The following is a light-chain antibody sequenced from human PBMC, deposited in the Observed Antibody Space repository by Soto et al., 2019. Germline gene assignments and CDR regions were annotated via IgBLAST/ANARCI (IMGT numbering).Light chain of an antibody. CDR2: DAS. V-gene: IGKV1-5*01. J-gene: IGKJ1*01. CDR1: QSIGTW. CDR3: QQYNSYSRA. Sequence: DIQMTQSPSTLSASVGDRVTITCRASQSIGTWLAWYQHKPGRAPKLLIYDASTLEGGVPSRFSGSRSGIEFTFTISSLQPDDFATYYCQQYNSYSRAFGQGTKVEIK.